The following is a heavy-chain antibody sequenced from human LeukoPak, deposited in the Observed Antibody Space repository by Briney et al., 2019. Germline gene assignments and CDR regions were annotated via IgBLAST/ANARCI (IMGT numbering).Heavy chain of an antibody. Sequence: GGSLRLSCAASGFTFSSYAMSWVRQAPGKGLEWVSAISGSGGSTYYADSVKGRFTISRDNSKNTLYLQMNSLRAEDTAVHYCAKSKGYYYGSGSLDYWGQGTLVTVSS. V-gene: IGHV3-23*01. CDR3: AKSKGYYYGSGSLDY. CDR1: GFTFSSYA. J-gene: IGHJ4*02. D-gene: IGHD3-10*01. CDR2: ISGSGGST.